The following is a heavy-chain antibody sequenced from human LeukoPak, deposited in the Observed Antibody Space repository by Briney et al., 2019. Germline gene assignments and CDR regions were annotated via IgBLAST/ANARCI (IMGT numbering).Heavy chain of an antibody. CDR3: GTTTLSATWNY. CDR2: TDRGGYT. D-gene: IGHD3-16*02. V-gene: IGHV3-53*01. Sequence: GGSLRLSCAASGFTVSNIYMSWVRQAPGTGLEWVSVTDRGGYTKYADPVKGRFTISRDNSENTLFLQMNSLRVEDTAVYYCGTTTLSATWNYWGQGTLVTVSS. J-gene: IGHJ4*02. CDR1: GFTVSNIY.